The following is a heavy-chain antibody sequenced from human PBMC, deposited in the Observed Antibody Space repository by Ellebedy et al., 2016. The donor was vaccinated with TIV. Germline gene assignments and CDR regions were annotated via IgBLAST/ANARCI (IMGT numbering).Heavy chain of an antibody. CDR2: IDPGDSSA. D-gene: IGHD1-1*01. Sequence: GVSLKISXKGSGYSFVDYWIIWVRQAPGKGLEWMGRIDPGDSSAKYNPSFRGHVTMSVDKSLTTAYLQWSTLEASDSGTYYCARLRVSRGTTTGSKSRIYIYGMDIWGQGTTVIVSS. CDR1: GYSFVDYW. V-gene: IGHV5-10-1*01. J-gene: IGHJ6*02. CDR3: ARLRVSRGTTTGSKSRIYIYGMDI.